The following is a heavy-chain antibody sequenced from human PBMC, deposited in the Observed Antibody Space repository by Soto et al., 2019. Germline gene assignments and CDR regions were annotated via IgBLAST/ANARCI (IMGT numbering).Heavy chain of an antibody. V-gene: IGHV3-23*01. CDR2: ITGSGGDT. CDR1: GFTFNRYA. J-gene: IGHJ6*02. Sequence: GGSLRLSCAASGFTFNRYAMSWVRQAPGKGLEWVSAITGSGGDTYHADSVKGRFTISRDNSKNTLYMQVNSLTAEDTAVYYCAKDDTYYSGKNYFYFGMDVWGQGTTVTVSS. CDR3: AKDDTYYSGKNYFYFGMDV. D-gene: IGHD4-4*01.